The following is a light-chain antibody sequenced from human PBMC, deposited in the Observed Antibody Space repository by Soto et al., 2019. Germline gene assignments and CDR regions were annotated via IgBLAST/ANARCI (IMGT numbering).Light chain of an antibody. Sequence: DIHMTQSPSSVSASVGDRVTITCRASQNINSWLAWYQQKPGKAPQLLIYAATSLHSGVPSRFSGSGSGTDFTLTITSLQPEDFATYYCQQANSFPPTFGGGTKVEIK. CDR3: QQANSFPPT. J-gene: IGKJ4*01. V-gene: IGKV1-12*01. CDR1: QNINSW. CDR2: AAT.